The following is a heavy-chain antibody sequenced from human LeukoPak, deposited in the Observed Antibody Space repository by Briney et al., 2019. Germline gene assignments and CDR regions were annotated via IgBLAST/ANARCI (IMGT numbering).Heavy chain of an antibody. CDR3: GRVIVATILQSPCFDY. CDR1: GYTFTGYY. V-gene: IGHV1-2*02. Sequence: GASVKVSCKASGYTFTGYYMHWVRQAPGQGLEWMGWINPNSGGTNYAQKFQGRVTMTRDTSISTAYMELSRLRSDDTAVYYCGRVIVATILQSPCFDYWGQGTLVTVSS. J-gene: IGHJ4*02. CDR2: INPNSGGT. D-gene: IGHD5-12*01.